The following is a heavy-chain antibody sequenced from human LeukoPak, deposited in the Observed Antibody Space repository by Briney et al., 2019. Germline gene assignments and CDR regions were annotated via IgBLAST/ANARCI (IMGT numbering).Heavy chain of an antibody. CDR1: GGSISSHY. CDR3: ARGGFWLDS. Sequence: SETLSLTCTVSGGSISSHYWSWIRQPPGKGLEWIGYIYYSGSTNYNPSLKSRVTFSVDTSNNQFSLQLSSVTAADAAVYYCARGGFWLDSWGQGTLVTVSS. V-gene: IGHV4-59*11. D-gene: IGHD3-16*01. J-gene: IGHJ5*01. CDR2: IYYSGST.